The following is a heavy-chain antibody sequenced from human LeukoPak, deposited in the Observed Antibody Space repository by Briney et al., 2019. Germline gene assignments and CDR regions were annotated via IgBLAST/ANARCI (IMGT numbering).Heavy chain of an antibody. CDR3: ARLAITIFGVVTQSGFDP. J-gene: IGHJ5*02. Sequence: SETLSLTCAVYGGSFSGYYWSWIRQPPGKGLEWIGEINHSGSTNYNPSLKSRVTISVDTSKNQFSLKLSSVTAADTAVYYCARLAITIFGVVTQSGFDPWGQGTLVTVSS. V-gene: IGHV4-34*01. CDR2: INHSGST. CDR1: GGSFSGYY. D-gene: IGHD3-3*01.